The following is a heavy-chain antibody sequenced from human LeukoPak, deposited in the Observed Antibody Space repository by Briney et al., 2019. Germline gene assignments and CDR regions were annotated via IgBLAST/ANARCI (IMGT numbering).Heavy chain of an antibody. D-gene: IGHD3-16*01. CDR3: ARSSLVSHYYYMDV. V-gene: IGHV5-51*01. CDR1: GYTFATYW. Sequence: GESLKIPCKGSGYTFATYWVGWVRQMPGKGLEWMGIIYPGDSDARYSPSFQGQVTMSADKSLNTAYLQWSSLKASDTAIYYCARSSLVSHYYYMDVWGKGTTVTVSS. CDR2: IYPGDSDA. J-gene: IGHJ6*03.